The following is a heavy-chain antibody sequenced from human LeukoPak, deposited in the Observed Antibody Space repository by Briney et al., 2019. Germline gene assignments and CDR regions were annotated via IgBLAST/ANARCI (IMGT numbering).Heavy chain of an antibody. CDR1: GDSVSSNSAS. Sequence: SQTLSLTCAISGDSVSSNSASWNWIRQSPSRGLEWLGRTYYRSQQWHSDYAPSVKGRITLNSDTSKNQFSLQLNSVTPEDTAVYYCGRETDFGVVTNWGQGTLVTVSS. CDR2: TYYRSQQWHS. J-gene: IGHJ4*02. CDR3: GRETDFGVVTN. V-gene: IGHV6-1*01. D-gene: IGHD3-3*01.